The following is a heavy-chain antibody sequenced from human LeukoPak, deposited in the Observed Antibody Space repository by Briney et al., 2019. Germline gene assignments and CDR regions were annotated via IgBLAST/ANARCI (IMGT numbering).Heavy chain of an antibody. CDR2: ISSSGSTI. CDR1: GFTFSDYY. CDR3: ARDSSGWPYYYYYGMDV. Sequence: GGSLRLSCAASGFTFSDYYMSWIRQAPGKGLEWASYISSSGSTIYYADSVKGRFTISRDNAKNSLYLQMNSLRAEDTAVYYCARDSSGWPYYYYYGMDVWGQGTTVTVSS. D-gene: IGHD6-19*01. V-gene: IGHV3-11*01. J-gene: IGHJ6*02.